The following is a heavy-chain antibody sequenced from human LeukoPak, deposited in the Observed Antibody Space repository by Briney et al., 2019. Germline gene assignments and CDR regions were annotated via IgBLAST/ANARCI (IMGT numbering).Heavy chain of an antibody. CDR1: GFTFSSDS. V-gene: IGHV3-21*01. CDR3: ATGHSGSYRDFDY. D-gene: IGHD1-26*01. J-gene: IGHJ4*02. CDR2: IISGRSDI. Sequence: GGSLRLSCAASGFTFSSDSMNGVRQAPGKGRGWVSSIISGRSDIYYADSVKGRVTTSRDNAKNSLYLQMNSLRAEDTVVYYCATGHSGSYRDFDYWGQGTLVTVSS.